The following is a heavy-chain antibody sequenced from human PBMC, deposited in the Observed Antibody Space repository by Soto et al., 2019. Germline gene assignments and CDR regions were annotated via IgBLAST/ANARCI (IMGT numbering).Heavy chain of an antibody. J-gene: IGHJ6*02. CDR2: IDPSDSYT. D-gene: IGHD2-2*01. V-gene: IGHV5-10-1*01. CDR3: ASQRYCSSTSCYYGMDV. Sequence: PGESLKISCKGSGYSFTSYWVSWVGQMPGKGLEWMGRIDPSDSYTNYSPSFQGHVTISADKSISTAYLQWSSLKASDTAMYYCASQRYCSSTSCYYGMDVWGQGTTVTVSS. CDR1: GYSFTSYW.